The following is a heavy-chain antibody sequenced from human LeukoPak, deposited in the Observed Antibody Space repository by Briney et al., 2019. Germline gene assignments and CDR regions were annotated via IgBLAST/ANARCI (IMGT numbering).Heavy chain of an antibody. CDR2: ISYDGSNK. J-gene: IGHJ5*02. CDR1: GFTFSSYG. V-gene: IGHV3-30*18. CDR3: AKDRDSSSWYQSSDWFDP. Sequence: GGSLRLSCAASGFTFSSYGTHWVRQAPGKGLEWVAVISYDGSNKYYADSVKGRFTISRDNSKNTLYLQMNSLRAEDTAVYYCAKDRDSSSWYQSSDWFDPWGQGTLVTVSS. D-gene: IGHD6-13*01.